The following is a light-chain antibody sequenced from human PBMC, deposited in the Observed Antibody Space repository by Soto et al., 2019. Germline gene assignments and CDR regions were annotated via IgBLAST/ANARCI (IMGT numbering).Light chain of an antibody. CDR2: GSD. CDR3: AAWQHSQFGPV. J-gene: IGLJ2*01. V-gene: IGLV1-44*01. Sequence: QSVLTQPPSASGTPGQRVAISCSGTRSNIGTNPVNCFQQLPGTAPKLLIYGSDQRPSGVPDRFSGSKSGTSASLAISGLQSEDESDYFCAAWQHSQFGPVFGGGTKVTLL. CDR1: RSNIGTNP.